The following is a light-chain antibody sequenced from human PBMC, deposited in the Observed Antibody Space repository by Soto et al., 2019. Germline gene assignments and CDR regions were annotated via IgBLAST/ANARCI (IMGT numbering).Light chain of an antibody. CDR3: QQFHSYPRT. J-gene: IGKJ1*01. Sequence: DIQMTQSPSSLSACVGDRVTITCRASESIRSYLNWYQQKPGKAPNLLIYAASRLQSGVPSRFSGSGSGTDFTLTISALEPEDFATYYCQQFHSYPRTFGQGTKVDIK. CDR2: AAS. V-gene: IGKV1-39*01. CDR1: ESIRSY.